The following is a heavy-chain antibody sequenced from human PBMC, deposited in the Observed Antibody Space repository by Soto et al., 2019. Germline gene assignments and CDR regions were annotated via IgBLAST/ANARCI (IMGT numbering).Heavy chain of an antibody. CDR2: ISSNGGST. CDR3: AREIGELDYSNYYGYSYFDY. J-gene: IGHJ4*02. D-gene: IGHD4-4*01. V-gene: IGHV3-64*01. Sequence: GGSLRLSCAASGFTFSSYAMHWVRQAPGKGLESVSAISSNGGSTYYANSVKGRFTISRDNSKNTLYLQMGSLRAEDMAVYYCAREIGELDYSNYYGYSYFDYWGQGTLVTVSS. CDR1: GFTFSSYA.